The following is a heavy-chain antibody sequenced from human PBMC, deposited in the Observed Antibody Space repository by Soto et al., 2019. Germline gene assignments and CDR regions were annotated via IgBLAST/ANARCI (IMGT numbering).Heavy chain of an antibody. CDR2: IWYDGSKK. J-gene: IGHJ3*02. D-gene: IGHD4-17*01. CDR3: ARGRGGSYGGNSAHFDI. V-gene: IGHV3-33*01. CDR1: GFTFSGFG. Sequence: QVQLVESGGGVVQPGTSLRLSCEASGFTFSGFGMHWVRQAPGKGLEWVAVIWYDGSKKYYADCVKGRFTISRDNSKNAQYLQRKSLRAGDTGVYYCARGRGGSYGGNSAHFDIWGQGTLVTVSS.